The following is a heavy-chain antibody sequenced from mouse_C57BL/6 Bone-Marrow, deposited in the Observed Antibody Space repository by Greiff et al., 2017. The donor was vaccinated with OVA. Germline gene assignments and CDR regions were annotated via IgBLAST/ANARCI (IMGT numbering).Heavy chain of an antibody. CDR1: GFTFSSYA. Sequence: EVQLVESGEGLVKPGGSLKLSCAASGFTFSSYAMSWVRQTPEKRLEWVAYISSGGDYIYYADTVKGRFTISRDNARNTLYLQMSSLKSEDTAMDYWTRGDSPQFAYWGQGTLVTVSA. V-gene: IGHV5-9-1*02. CDR2: ISSGGDYI. D-gene: IGHD6-1*01. J-gene: IGHJ3*01. CDR3: TRGDSPQFAY.